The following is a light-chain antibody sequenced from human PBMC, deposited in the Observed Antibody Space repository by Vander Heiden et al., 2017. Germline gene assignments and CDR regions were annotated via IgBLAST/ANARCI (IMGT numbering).Light chain of an antibody. CDR1: QSISSY. V-gene: IGKV1-39*01. Sequence: DIQMTQSPSSLSASVGDRVTITCRASQSISSYLNWYQQKPGKAPKLLIYAASSLQSGVPSRFSGSGYGTDFTLTISSRQPEDFAPYYCQQSYSTPPATFGQGTKLEIK. CDR3: QQSYSTPPAT. J-gene: IGKJ2*01. CDR2: AAS.